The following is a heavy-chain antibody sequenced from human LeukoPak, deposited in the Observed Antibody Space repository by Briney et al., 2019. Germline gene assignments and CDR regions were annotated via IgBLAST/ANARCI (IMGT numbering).Heavy chain of an antibody. V-gene: IGHV4-34*01. Sequence: KSSETLSLTCAVYGGSFSGYYWSWIRQPPGKGLEWIGEINHSGSTNYNPSLKSRVTISVDASKNQFSLKLSSVTAADTAVYYCATNISAAGPYYYYGMDVWGQGTTVTVSS. CDR3: ATNISAAGPYYYYGMDV. D-gene: IGHD6-13*01. J-gene: IGHJ6*02. CDR1: GGSFSGYY. CDR2: INHSGST.